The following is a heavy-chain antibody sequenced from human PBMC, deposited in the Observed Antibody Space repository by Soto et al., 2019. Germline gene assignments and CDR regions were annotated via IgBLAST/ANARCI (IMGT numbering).Heavy chain of an antibody. J-gene: IGHJ3*02. CDR1: GGSISSGGYY. D-gene: IGHD3-22*01. V-gene: IGHV4-31*03. CDR2: IYYSGST. Sequence: SETLSLTCTVSGGSISSGGYYWSWIRQHPGKGLEWIGYIYYSGSTYYNPSLKSRVTISVDTSKNQFSLKLSSVTAADTDVYYCASHGYYYDSSGNYYRAASDIWGQGTMVTVSS. CDR3: ASHGYYYDSSGNYYRAASDI.